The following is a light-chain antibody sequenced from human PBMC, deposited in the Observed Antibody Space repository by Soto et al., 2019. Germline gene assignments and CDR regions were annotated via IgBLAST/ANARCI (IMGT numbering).Light chain of an antibody. V-gene: IGKV3-20*01. CDR1: QSVSSHF. CDR2: GVS. CDR3: QVYGSSPKT. Sequence: EIVLAQSPATLSLSPGDRATLSCRASQSVSSHFLAWYQQKPGQAPRLLMYGVSTRDTGIPDRFSGSGAGTDFTLTISRLEPGDFAVYYCQVYGSSPKTFGQGTKV. J-gene: IGKJ1*01.